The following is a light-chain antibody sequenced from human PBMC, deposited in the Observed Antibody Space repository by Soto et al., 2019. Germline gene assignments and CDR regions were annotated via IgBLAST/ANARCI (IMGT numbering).Light chain of an antibody. CDR1: SSNIGNNA. J-gene: IGLJ3*02. CDR2: YDD. V-gene: IGLV1-36*01. Sequence: QPVLTQPPSVSDAPRQRVTISCSGSSSNIGNNAVNWYQQLPGKAPKLLIYYDDLLPSGVSDRFSGSKSGTSASLAISGLQSEDEADYYCAAWDDSLNVGVFGGGTKLTVL. CDR3: AAWDDSLNVGV.